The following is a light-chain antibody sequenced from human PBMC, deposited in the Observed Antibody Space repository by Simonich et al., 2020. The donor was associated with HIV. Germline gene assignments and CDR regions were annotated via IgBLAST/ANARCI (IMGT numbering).Light chain of an antibody. CDR2: RNN. CDR1: SSNIGSNY. J-gene: IGLJ2*01. V-gene: IGLV1-47*01. CDR3: VAWDDSLSGPV. Sequence: QSVLTQPPSASGTPGQRVTISCSGSSSNIGSNYVYWYQQLPGTAPKLLIYRNNQRPPGVPDRLSGSKSGTSASLAISGLRSEDEADYYCVAWDDSLSGPVFGGGTKLTVL.